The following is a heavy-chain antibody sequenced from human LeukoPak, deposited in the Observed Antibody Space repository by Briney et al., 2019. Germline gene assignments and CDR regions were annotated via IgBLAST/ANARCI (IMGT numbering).Heavy chain of an antibody. CDR1: GFSFISYG. CDR2: ISDDGRSK. CDR3: AKRPSDYGDYVSYFDY. Sequence: GGSLRLSCAASGFSFISYGMHWVRQALGKGLEWVGVISDDGRSKDYADSVKGRFTISRDNSKDTLYLQMNSLRDEDTAVYYCAKRPSDYGDYVSYFDYWGQGTLVTVSS. J-gene: IGHJ4*02. V-gene: IGHV3-30*18. D-gene: IGHD4-17*01.